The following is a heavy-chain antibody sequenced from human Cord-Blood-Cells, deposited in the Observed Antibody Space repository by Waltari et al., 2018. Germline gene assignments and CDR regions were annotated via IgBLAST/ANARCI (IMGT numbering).Heavy chain of an antibody. CDR1: GGSISSSSYY. J-gene: IGHJ2*01. CDR3: ASITSAAGLWYFDL. CDR2: IYYSGST. D-gene: IGHD6-13*01. Sequence: QLQLQESGPGLVKPSETLSLTCTVSGGSISSSSYYWGWIRQPPGKGLEWVGSIYYSGSTYYNPSHKSRVTISVDTSTNQFSLKLSSVTAADTAVYYCASITSAAGLWYFDLWGRGTLVTVSS. V-gene: IGHV4-39*01.